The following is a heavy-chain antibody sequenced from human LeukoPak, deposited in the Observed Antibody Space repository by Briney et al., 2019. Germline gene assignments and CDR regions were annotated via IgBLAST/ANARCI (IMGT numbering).Heavy chain of an antibody. V-gene: IGHV3-21*01. CDR1: GFTFSRYS. Sequence: GGSLRLSCVGSGFTFSRYSMNWVRQAPGKGPEWVSSIRSDASSIYYADSVKGRFTISRDNAKNSVFLQMNSLRAGDTAVYYCARETGYAFDMWGQGTMVTVSS. J-gene: IGHJ3*02. CDR3: ARETGYAFDM. CDR2: IRSDASSI.